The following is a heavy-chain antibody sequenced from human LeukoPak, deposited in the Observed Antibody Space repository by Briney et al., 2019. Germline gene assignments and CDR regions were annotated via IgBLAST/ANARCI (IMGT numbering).Heavy chain of an antibody. V-gene: IGHV4-34*01. CDR2: INHSGST. J-gene: IGHJ5*02. CDR1: GGSFSGYY. CDR3: ARGRYSSSWYPTYKYNWFDP. D-gene: IGHD6-13*01. Sequence: SETLSLTCAVYGGSFSGYYWSWIRQPPGKGLEWIGEINHSGSTNYNPSLKSRVTISVDTSKNQFSLKLSSVTAADTAVYYCARGRYSSSWYPTYKYNWFDPWGQGTLVTVSS.